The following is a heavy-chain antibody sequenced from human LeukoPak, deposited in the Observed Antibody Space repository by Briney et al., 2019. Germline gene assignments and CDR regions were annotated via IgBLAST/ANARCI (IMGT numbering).Heavy chain of an antibody. CDR3: TRDRRGDYPHFDY. CDR1: GFTFCDYA. J-gene: IGHJ4*02. D-gene: IGHD4-17*01. V-gene: IGHV3-49*04. Sequence: PGRSPRLSCTASGFTFCDYAVSWVRQAPGKGLEWVGFIRIRAYGGTTEYAASVKGIFIISRDDSKSIAYLQMNSLKTEDTAVYYCTRDRRGDYPHFDYWGQGTLVTVSS. CDR2: IRIRAYGGTT.